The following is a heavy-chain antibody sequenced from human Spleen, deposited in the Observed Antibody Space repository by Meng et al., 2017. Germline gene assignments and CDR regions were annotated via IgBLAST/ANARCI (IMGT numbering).Heavy chain of an antibody. Sequence: GESLKISCKGSGYIFTTYWIAWVRQMPGKGLEWMGIIYPGDSDIRYSPSFQGQVTISADKSISTAYLQWNSLKASDTAMYYCARHSAWDTTWGQGTLVTVSS. J-gene: IGHJ5*02. CDR2: IYPGDSDI. CDR1: GYIFTTYW. CDR3: ARHSAWDTT. D-gene: IGHD1-26*01. V-gene: IGHV5-51*01.